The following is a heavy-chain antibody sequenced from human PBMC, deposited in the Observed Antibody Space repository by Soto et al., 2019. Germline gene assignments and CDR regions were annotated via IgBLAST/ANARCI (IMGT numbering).Heavy chain of an antibody. Sequence: PSETLSLTCTVSGGSISSSSYYWGWIRQPPGKGLEWIGSIYYSGSTYYNPSLKSRVTISVDTSKNQFSLKLSSVTAADTAVYYCARGVPTTSLHQNRIAVAGTSQYNWFDPWGQGTLVTVSS. D-gene: IGHD6-19*01. CDR1: GGSISSSSYY. V-gene: IGHV4-39*01. J-gene: IGHJ5*02. CDR2: IYYSGST. CDR3: ARGVPTTSLHQNRIAVAGTSQYNWFDP.